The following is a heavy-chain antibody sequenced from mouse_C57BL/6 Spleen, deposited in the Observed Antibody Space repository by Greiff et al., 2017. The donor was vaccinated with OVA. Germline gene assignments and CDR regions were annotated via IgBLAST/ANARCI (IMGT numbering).Heavy chain of an antibody. D-gene: IGHD3-3*01. Sequence: QVQLQQPGTELVKPGASVKLSCEASGYTFTSYWMHWVKQRPGQGLEWIGIINPRNGGNNYNEKFKGKDTLTVDKSSSTAYMRRSSLTSEDSAVYYCARGALGLCYVDFWGTGTSVTVSS. CDR3: ARGALGLCYVDF. CDR2: INPRNGGN. CDR1: GYTFTSYW. J-gene: IGHJ1*03. V-gene: IGHV1-53*01.